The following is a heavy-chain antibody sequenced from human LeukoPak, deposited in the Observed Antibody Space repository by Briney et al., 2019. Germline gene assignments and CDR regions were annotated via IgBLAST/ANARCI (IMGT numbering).Heavy chain of an antibody. Sequence: ASVKVSCKASKYTFTSYYIHWVRQAPGQGLEWMGIINPSGGSTGYAQKFQGRVTMTRDMSTSTVYMELSSLRSEDTAVYYCASSYSSSSRGMTDYWGQGALVTVSS. J-gene: IGHJ4*02. V-gene: IGHV1-46*01. CDR2: INPSGGST. CDR3: ASSYSSSSRGMTDY. D-gene: IGHD6-6*01. CDR1: KYTFTSYY.